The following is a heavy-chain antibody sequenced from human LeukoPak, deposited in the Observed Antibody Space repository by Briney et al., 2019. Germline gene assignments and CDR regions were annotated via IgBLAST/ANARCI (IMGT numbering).Heavy chain of an antibody. CDR3: ARDPDYGGNSALDY. CDR1: GFTFSSYG. V-gene: IGHV3-33*01. CDR2: IWYDGSNK. D-gene: IGHD4-23*01. Sequence: GGSLRLSCAASGFTFSSYGVHWVRQAPGKGLEWVAVIWYDGSNKYYADSVKGRFTISRDNSKNTLYLQMNSLRAEDTAVYYCARDPDYGGNSALDYWGQGTLVTVSS. J-gene: IGHJ4*02.